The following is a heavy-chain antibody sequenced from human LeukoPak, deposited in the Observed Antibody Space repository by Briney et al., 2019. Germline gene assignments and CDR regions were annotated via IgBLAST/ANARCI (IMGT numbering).Heavy chain of an antibody. CDR3: ARGAPRIAAGINWFDP. V-gene: IGHV3-11*06. J-gene: IGHJ5*02. D-gene: IGHD6-13*01. CDR2: ISSSSYT. CDR1: GFTFSDCY. Sequence: GGSLRLSCAASGFTFSDCYMSWIRQAPGKGLEWVSYISSSSYTNYADSVKGRFTISRDNAKNSLYLQMNSLRAEDTAVYYCARGAPRIAAGINWFDPWGEGTLVTVS.